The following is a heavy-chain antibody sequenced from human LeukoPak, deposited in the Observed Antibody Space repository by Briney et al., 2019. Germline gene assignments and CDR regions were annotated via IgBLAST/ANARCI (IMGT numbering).Heavy chain of an antibody. CDR3: AKDAAGYYDSSGFDY. CDR1: GFTFDDYA. V-gene: IGHV3-9*01. Sequence: PGGSLRLSCAASGFTFDDYAMHWVRQAPGKGLEWVSGISWNSGSIGYADSVKGRFTISRDNAKNSLYLQMNSLRAEDTALYYCAKDAAGYYDSSGFDYWGQGTLVTVSS. CDR2: ISWNSGSI. D-gene: IGHD3-22*01. J-gene: IGHJ4*02.